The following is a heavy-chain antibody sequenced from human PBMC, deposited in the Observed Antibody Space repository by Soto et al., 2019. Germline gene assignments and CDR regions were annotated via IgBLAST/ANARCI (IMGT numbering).Heavy chain of an antibody. J-gene: IGHJ4*02. V-gene: IGHV4-34*01. Sequence: QVQIQQWGGGLLKPSETLSLSCTVYGGSFSNYAWSWIRQPAGRGLEWIGEIYHNGKSDYNPSLKSRVTIAVYTSKNQFSLKLSSVIAADTAVYFCARGGYWRFDYWGQGALVTVSS. D-gene: IGHD3-22*01. CDR3: ARGGYWRFDY. CDR2: IYHNGKS. CDR1: GGSFSNYA.